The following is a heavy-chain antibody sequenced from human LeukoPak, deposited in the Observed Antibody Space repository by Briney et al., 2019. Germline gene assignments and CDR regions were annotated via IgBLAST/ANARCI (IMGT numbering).Heavy chain of an antibody. J-gene: IGHJ4*02. V-gene: IGHV1-2*04. CDR1: GYTFTGYY. Sequence: ASMKVSCKASGYTFTGYYMHWVRQAPGQGLEWMGWINPNSGGTNYAQKFQGWVTMTRDTSISTAYMELSRLRSDDTAVYYCARGIAAADENFDYWGQGTLVTVSS. CDR2: INPNSGGT. D-gene: IGHD6-13*01. CDR3: ARGIAAADENFDY.